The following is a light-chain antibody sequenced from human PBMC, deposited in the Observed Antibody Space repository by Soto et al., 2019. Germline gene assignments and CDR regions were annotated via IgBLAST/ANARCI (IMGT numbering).Light chain of an antibody. CDR3: QVWDSSSDHVV. Sequence: SSELTQPPSVSVAPGKTATISCGGDKIDSKSVHWYQQRPGQAPVLVIYFDSDRPSGIPERFSGSNSGNTATLTISRVEAGDEADYYCQVWDSSSDHVVFGGGTKVTVL. J-gene: IGLJ2*01. CDR2: FDS. CDR1: KIDSKS. V-gene: IGLV3-21*04.